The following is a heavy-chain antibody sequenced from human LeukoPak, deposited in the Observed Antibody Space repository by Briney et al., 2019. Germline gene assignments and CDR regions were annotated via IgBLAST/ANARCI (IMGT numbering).Heavy chain of an antibody. D-gene: IGHD3-9*01. J-gene: IGHJ5*02. CDR3: ARGRVLRYFDWLLAFDP. Sequence: ASVKVSCKASGYTFTGYYMHWVRQAPGQGLEWMGIINPSGGSTSYAQKFQGRVTMTRDTSTSTVYMELSSLRSEDTAVYYCARGRVLRYFDWLLAFDPWGQGTLVTVSS. V-gene: IGHV1-46*01. CDR1: GYTFTGYY. CDR2: INPSGGST.